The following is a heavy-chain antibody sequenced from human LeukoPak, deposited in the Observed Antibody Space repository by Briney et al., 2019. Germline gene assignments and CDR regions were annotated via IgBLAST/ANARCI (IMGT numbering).Heavy chain of an antibody. J-gene: IGHJ6*03. D-gene: IGHD3-3*01. Sequence: GGSLRLSCAASGFTFSSYWMSWVRQAPGKGLERVANIKQDGSEKYYVDSVKGRFTISRDNAKNSLYLQMNSLRAEDTAVYYCARVVWSGYSIYYYYYMDVWGKGTTVTVSS. CDR1: GFTFSSYW. CDR3: ARVVWSGYSIYYYYYMDV. CDR2: IKQDGSEK. V-gene: IGHV3-7*01.